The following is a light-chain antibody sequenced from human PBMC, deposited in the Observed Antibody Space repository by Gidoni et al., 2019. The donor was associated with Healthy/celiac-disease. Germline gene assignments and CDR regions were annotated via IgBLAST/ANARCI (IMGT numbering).Light chain of an antibody. Sequence: DIQMTQSPSSLSASVGDRVTITCRASQSLSSYLNWYQHKPGNAPKLLIYAASSLQSGVPSRFSGSGSGTDFTLTISSLQPEDFATYYCQQSYSTPPTFGQGTKVEIK. CDR1: QSLSSY. CDR2: AAS. V-gene: IGKV1-39*01. J-gene: IGKJ1*01. CDR3: QQSYSTPPT.